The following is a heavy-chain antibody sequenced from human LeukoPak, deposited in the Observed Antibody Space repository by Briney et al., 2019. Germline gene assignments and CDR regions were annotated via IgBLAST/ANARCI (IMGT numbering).Heavy chain of an antibody. CDR1: GIAFSSSG. D-gene: IGHD1-26*01. J-gene: IGHJ4*02. Sequence: GGPLRLSGTAPGIAFSSSGMHGSGKAPGKGLEGGAVLWHESSNKYYADSVKARFTISRANPKNTLYWQMNSMRVEDTAVYYCARDPSHQYSGSYRTFDYWGQGTLVTVSS. V-gene: IGHV3-33*01. CDR3: ARDPSHQYSGSYRTFDY. CDR2: LWHESSNK.